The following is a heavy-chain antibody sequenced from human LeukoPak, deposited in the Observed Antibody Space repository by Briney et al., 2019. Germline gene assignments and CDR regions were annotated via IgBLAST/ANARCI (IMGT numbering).Heavy chain of an antibody. CDR2: IYTSGST. CDR3: ARDVRFLESTRGAFDI. V-gene: IGHV4-4*07. CDR1: GGSISSHY. J-gene: IGHJ3*02. D-gene: IGHD3-3*01. Sequence: PSETLSLTCTVSGGSISSHYWGWIRQPPGKGREWIGRIYTSGSTNYNPSLKSRVTMSVDTSKTQFSLKLSSVTAAYTAVYDCARDVRFLESTRGAFDIWGQGTMVTVSS.